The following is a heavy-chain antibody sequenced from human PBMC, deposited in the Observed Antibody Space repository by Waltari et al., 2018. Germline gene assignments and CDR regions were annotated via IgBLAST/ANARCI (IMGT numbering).Heavy chain of an antibody. Sequence: EVQLVQSGAEVKKPGATVKISCKVSGFTFGRHSMNWVRQAPGKGLEWVSYIDTTSSTIYNADSVKGRFSISSDNAGNSLYLQMNGLRAEDTAVYYCARELWEVWDSHAFDLWGQGTMVTVSS. D-gene: IGHD1-26*01. J-gene: IGHJ3*01. CDR2: IDTTSSTI. V-gene: IGHV3-48*01. CDR3: ARELWEVWDSHAFDL. CDR1: GFTFGRHS.